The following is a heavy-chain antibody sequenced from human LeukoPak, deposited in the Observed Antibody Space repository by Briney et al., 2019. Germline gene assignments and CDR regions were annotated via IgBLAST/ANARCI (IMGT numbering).Heavy chain of an antibody. CDR2: IYSGGST. D-gene: IGHD5-24*01. CDR1: GFTVSSNY. V-gene: IGHV3-66*04. Sequence: GGSLRLSCAASGFTVSSNYVSWVRQAPGKGLEWVSVIYSGGSTYYADSVKGRFTISRDNSKNTLYLQMSSLRAEDTALYYCTRRAARWQFDLWGRGTLLTVSS. CDR3: TRRAARWQFDL. J-gene: IGHJ2*01.